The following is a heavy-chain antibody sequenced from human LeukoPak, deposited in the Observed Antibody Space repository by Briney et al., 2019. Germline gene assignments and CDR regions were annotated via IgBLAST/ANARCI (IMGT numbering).Heavy chain of an antibody. D-gene: IGHD4-23*01. J-gene: IGHJ4*02. CDR3: ARARTTVVTPGSYYLDY. CDR2: INHSGST. CDR1: GGFFSGYY. V-gene: IGHV4-34*01. Sequence: SETLSLTCAVYGGFFSGYYWSWIRQPPGKGLEWIGEINHSGSTNYNPSLKSRVTISVDTSKNQFSLKLSSVTAADTAVYYCARARTTVVTPGSYYLDYWGQGTLVTVSS.